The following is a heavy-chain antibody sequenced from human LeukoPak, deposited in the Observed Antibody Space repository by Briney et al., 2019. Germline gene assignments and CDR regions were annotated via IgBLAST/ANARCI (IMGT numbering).Heavy chain of an antibody. V-gene: IGHV3-49*03. J-gene: IGHJ4*02. CDR1: GFTFGDYA. D-gene: IGHD3-22*01. CDR2: IRSKAYGGTT. Sequence: GGSLRLSCTASGFTFGDYAMSWFRQAPGKGLEWVGFIRSKAYGGTTEYAASVKGRFTISRDDSKSIAYLQMNSLKTEDTAVYYCTRTGGGEYDSSGYYFGYWGQGTLVTVSS. CDR3: TRTGGGEYDSSGYYFGY.